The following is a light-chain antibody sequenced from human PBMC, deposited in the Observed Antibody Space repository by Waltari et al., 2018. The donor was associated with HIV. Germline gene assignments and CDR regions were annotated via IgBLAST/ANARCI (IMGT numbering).Light chain of an antibody. CDR2: EVS. V-gene: IGLV2-23*02. J-gene: IGLJ2*01. Sequence: QSALTQPASVSGSPGQSITISCTGNSSDVGGYNLVSWYQQHPGKAPKLMIYEVSKRPSGVSNRFSGSKSGNTASLPISGLQAEDEADYYCCAYAGSTTYVIFGGGTRLTGL. CDR3: CAYAGSTTYVI. CDR1: SSDVGGYNL.